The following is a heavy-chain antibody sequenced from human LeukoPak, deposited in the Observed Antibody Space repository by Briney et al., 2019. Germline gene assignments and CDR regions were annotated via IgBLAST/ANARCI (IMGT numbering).Heavy chain of an antibody. Sequence: GGSLRLSCAASGFTFSSYGMHWVRQAPGKGLEWVAFIRNDGSNKYYADSVKGRFTISRDNSKNTLYLQMDRLRAEDTAVYYCATTGEQLVFDYWGQGTVVTVSS. V-gene: IGHV3-30*02. CDR3: ATTGEQLVFDY. CDR2: IRNDGSNK. D-gene: IGHD6-6*01. CDR1: GFTFSSYG. J-gene: IGHJ4*02.